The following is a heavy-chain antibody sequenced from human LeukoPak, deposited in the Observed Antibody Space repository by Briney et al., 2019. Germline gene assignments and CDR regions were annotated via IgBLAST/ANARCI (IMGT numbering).Heavy chain of an antibody. V-gene: IGHV1-46*01. CDR3: AREPYGDYVGPGDY. CDR2: MNPSGGST. J-gene: IGHJ4*02. CDR1: GYKFTNYY. Sequence: ASVKVSCKASGYKFTNYYIHWVRQAPGQGLEWMGIMNPSGGSTNYAQKFQGRVTMTRDTSTSTVYMELSSLRSDVTAVYFCAREPYGDYVGPGDYWGQGTLVTVSS. D-gene: IGHD4-17*01.